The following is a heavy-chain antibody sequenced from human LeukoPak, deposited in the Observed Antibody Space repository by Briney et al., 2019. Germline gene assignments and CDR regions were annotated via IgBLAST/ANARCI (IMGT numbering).Heavy chain of an antibody. V-gene: IGHV4-34*01. CDR3: ASDSYSPEYFQH. CDR2: INLSGST. CDR1: GGSLSGYY. J-gene: IGHJ1*01. D-gene: IGHD2-15*01. Sequence: PSETLSLTCAVYGGSLSGYYWTWIRQPPGKGPEWIGEINLSGSTNYNPSLKSRVTISVDTSKYRFSLELSSVTAADAAVYYCASDSYSPEYFQHWGQGTLVTVSS.